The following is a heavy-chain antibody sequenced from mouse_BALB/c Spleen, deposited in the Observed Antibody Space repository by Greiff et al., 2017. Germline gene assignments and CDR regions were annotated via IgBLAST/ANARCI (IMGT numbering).Heavy chain of an antibody. CDR3: VRHWLGFDY. CDR2: IRSKSNNYAT. V-gene: IGHV10-1*02. CDR1: GFTFNTYA. Sequence: EVKLMESGGGLVQPKGSLKLSCAASGFTFNTYAMNWVRQAPGKGLEWVARIRSKSNNYATYYADSVKDRFTISRDDSQSMLYLQMNNLKTEDTAMYYCVRHWLGFDYWGQGTTLTVSS. J-gene: IGHJ2*01. D-gene: IGHD2-2*01.